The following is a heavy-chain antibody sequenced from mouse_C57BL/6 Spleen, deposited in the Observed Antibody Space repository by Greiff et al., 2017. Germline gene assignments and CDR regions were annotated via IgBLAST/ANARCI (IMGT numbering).Heavy chain of an antibody. CDR3: ARDGDDGYSFAY. CDR2: ISYSGST. Sequence: DVHLVESGPGMVKPSQSLSLTCTVTGYSITSGYDWHWIRHFPGNKLEWMGYISYSGSTNYNPSLKSRISITHDTSKNHFFLKLNSVTTEDTATYYCARDGDDGYSFAYWGQGTLVTVSA. J-gene: IGHJ3*01. CDR1: GYSITSGYD. D-gene: IGHD2-3*01. V-gene: IGHV3-1*01.